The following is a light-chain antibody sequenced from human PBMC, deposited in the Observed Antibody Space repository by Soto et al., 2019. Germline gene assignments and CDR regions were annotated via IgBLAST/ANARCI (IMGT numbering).Light chain of an antibody. CDR3: QQYGSSPT. V-gene: IGKV3-20*01. Sequence: EIVLTQSTGTLSLSPGERATLSCRASQSVSSSYLAWYQQKPGQAPRLLIYGASSRATGIPDRFSGSGSGTDFTLTISRLEPEDFAVYYCQQYGSSPTFGGGTKVDI. CDR2: GAS. CDR1: QSVSSSY. J-gene: IGKJ4*01.